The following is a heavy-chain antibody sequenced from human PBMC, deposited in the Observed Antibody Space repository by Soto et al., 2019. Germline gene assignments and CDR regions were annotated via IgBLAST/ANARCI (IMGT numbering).Heavy chain of an antibody. J-gene: IGHJ3*02. D-gene: IGHD2-15*01. CDR1: GYTFADHA. CDR2: INADSTDT. CDR3: ARDRWVVLGAFDI. Sequence: QAQLVQSGAEVKKPGTSVKISCKASGYTFADHAMHWVRQAPGHSLEWMGWINADSTDTKYSQKFQGRVTITRDTPANTAYMEFSSLRSEDTAVYYCARDRWVVLGAFDIWGQAPMVSVSS. V-gene: IGHV1-3*01.